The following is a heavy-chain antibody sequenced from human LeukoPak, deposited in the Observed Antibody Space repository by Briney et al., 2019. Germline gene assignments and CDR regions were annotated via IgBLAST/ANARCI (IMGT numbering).Heavy chain of an antibody. D-gene: IGHD3-9*01. V-gene: IGHV3-23*01. J-gene: IGHJ6*03. CDR2: ISGSGGST. Sequence: PGGSLRLSCAASGFTFSSYAMSWVRQAPGKGLEWVSAISGSGGSTYYADSVKGRFTISRDNSKNTLYLQMNSLRAEDTAVYYCARLYYDILTGYYRDYYYYYMDVWGKGTTVTVSS. CDR3: ARLYYDILTGYYRDYYYYYMDV. CDR1: GFTFSSYA.